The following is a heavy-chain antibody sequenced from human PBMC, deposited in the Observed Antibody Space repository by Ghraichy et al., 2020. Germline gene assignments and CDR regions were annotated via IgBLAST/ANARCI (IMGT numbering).Heavy chain of an antibody. CDR2: ISSSSSSYI. D-gene: IGHD2-2*02. V-gene: IGHV3-21*01. J-gene: IGHJ5*02. CDR3: ARGPLAAILGWFDP. CDR1: GFTFSSYS. Sequence: GEPLNISCAASGFTFSSYSMNWVRQAPGKGLEWVSSISSSSSSYIYYADSVKGRFTISRDNAKNSLYLQMNSLRAEDTAVYYCARGPLAAILGWFDPWGQGTLVTVSS.